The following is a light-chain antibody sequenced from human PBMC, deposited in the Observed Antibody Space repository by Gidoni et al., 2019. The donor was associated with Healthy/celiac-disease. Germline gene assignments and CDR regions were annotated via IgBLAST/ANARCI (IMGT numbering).Light chain of an antibody. Sequence: DIQMTQSPSSLSASVGDRVTITCQASQDISNYLNWYQQKPGKAPKLLIYDASTLETGVPSRFSVSVSGTDFTFTTSSLQPEDIATYYCHQYDNLPPLTFGGGTKVEIK. V-gene: IGKV1-33*01. CDR2: DAS. CDR1: QDISNY. J-gene: IGKJ4*01. CDR3: HQYDNLPPLT.